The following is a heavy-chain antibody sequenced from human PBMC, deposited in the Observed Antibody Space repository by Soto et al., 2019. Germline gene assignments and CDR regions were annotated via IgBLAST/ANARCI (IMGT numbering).Heavy chain of an antibody. Sequence: PGESLKISCKGSGYSFTSYWISWVRQMPGKGLEWMGRIDPSDSYTNYSPSFQGHVTISADKSISTAYLQWSSLKASDTAMYYCARPRITMVRGDAFDIWGQGTMVTVSS. CDR3: ARPRITMVRGDAFDI. V-gene: IGHV5-10-1*01. CDR2: IDPSDSYT. D-gene: IGHD3-10*01. J-gene: IGHJ3*02. CDR1: GYSFTSYW.